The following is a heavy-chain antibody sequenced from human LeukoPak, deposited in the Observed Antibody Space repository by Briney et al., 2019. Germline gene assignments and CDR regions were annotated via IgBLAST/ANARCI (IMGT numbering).Heavy chain of an antibody. J-gene: IGHJ4*02. CDR2: VYYSGGT. CDR1: GGSISSGAYS. Sequence: SQTLSLTCAVSGGSISSGAYSWSWIRQPPRKGLEWIGYVYYSGGTYYNPSLKSRVTISVDTSKNQFSLKLSSVTAADTAVYYCARHWGSGSYLPDYWGQGTLVTVSS. D-gene: IGHD3-10*01. CDR3: ARHWGSGSYLPDY. V-gene: IGHV4-30-4*07.